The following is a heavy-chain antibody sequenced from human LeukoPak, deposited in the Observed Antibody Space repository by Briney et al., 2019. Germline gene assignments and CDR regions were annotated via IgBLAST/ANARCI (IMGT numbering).Heavy chain of an antibody. CDR3: ARVPSGSYSHFDY. D-gene: IGHD1-26*01. V-gene: IGHV4-39*07. CDR2: IYYSGST. CDR1: GGSISSSSYY. J-gene: IGHJ4*02. Sequence: KPSETLSLTCTVSGGSISSSSYYWGWIRQPPGKGLEWIGSIYYSGSTYYNPSLKSRVTISVDTSKNQFSLKLSSVAAADTAVYYCARVPSGSYSHFDYWGQGTLVTVSS.